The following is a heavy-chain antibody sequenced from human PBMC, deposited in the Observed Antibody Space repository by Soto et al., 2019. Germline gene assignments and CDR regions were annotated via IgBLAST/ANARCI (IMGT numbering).Heavy chain of an antibody. V-gene: IGHV1-2*04. CDR1: GYTFTGYY. D-gene: IGHD6-13*01. CDR2: INPNSGGT. Sequence: ASVKVSCKASGYTFTGYYMHWVRQAPGQGLEWMGWINPNSGGTNYAQKFQGWVTMTRDTSISTAYMELSRLRSDDTAVYYCASGAGIAAAGTGYNYYYSMDVWGQGTTVTVSS. J-gene: IGHJ6*02. CDR3: ASGAGIAAAGTGYNYYYSMDV.